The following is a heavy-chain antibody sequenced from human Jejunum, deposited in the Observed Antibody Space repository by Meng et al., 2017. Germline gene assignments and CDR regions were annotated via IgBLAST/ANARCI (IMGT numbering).Heavy chain of an antibody. V-gene: IGHV4-30-4*01. CDR3: ARGELLWDY. J-gene: IGHJ4*02. Sequence: QVQRQDSRPGLVKPSQTLSLTCTVSCDSISSGEYFWSWIRQPPGKGLEWIGYMDYRGSTFYNPSLKSRVTISVDTSKNQFSLKLSSVTAADTAVYFCARGELLWDYWGQGTLVTVSS. D-gene: IGHD2-2*01. CDR1: CDSISSGEYF. CDR2: MDYRGST.